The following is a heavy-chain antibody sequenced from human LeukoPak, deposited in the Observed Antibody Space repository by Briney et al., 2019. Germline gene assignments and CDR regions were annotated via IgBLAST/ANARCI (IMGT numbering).Heavy chain of an antibody. Sequence: GGSLRLSCAASGFTFSSYSMNWVRQAPGKGLEWVSSISSSSSYIYYADSVKGRFTISRDDAKNSVYLQMNSLRAEDTAVYYCASKWLFRDYYHYGMDVWGQGTTVTVSS. J-gene: IGHJ6*02. CDR1: GFTFSSYS. V-gene: IGHV3-21*01. CDR3: ASKWLFRDYYHYGMDV. D-gene: IGHD3-22*01. CDR2: ISSSSSYI.